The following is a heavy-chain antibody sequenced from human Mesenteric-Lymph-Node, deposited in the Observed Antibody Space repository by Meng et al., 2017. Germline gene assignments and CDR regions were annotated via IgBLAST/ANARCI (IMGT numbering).Heavy chain of an antibody. D-gene: IGHD2-15*01. CDR1: GGSFSGYY. V-gene: IGHV4-34*01. CDR3: ARAGDIGMY. J-gene: IGHJ4*02. CDR2: INHSGST. Sequence: QVQLQQWGAGLLKPSETLSLTCAVYGGSFSGYYWSWIRQPSGKGLEWIGEINHSGSTNYNPSLKSRVTISEDRSKKQLSMKLTSVTAADTAMYYCARAGDIGMYWGQGALVTVSS.